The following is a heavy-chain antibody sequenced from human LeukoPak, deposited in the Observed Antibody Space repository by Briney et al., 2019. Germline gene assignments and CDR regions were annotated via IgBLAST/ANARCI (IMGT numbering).Heavy chain of an antibody. V-gene: IGHV1-69*13. J-gene: IGHJ5*02. CDR1: GGTFSSYA. Sequence: ASVKVSCKASGGTFSSYAISWVRQAPGQGLEWMGGIIPIFGTANYAQKFQGRVTITADESTSTAYMELSSLRSEDTAVYYCARDCPAYYYDSSGYSPWFDPWGQGTLVTVSS. D-gene: IGHD3-22*01. CDR2: IIPIFGTA. CDR3: ARDCPAYYYDSSGYSPWFDP.